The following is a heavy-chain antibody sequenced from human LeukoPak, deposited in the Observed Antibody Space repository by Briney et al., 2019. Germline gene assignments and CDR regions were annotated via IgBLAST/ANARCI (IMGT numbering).Heavy chain of an antibody. CDR3: ARNPGIAAAGRDAFDI. Sequence: PSETLSLTCTVSSGSTSSYFWTWIRQPPGKGLEWIGYIHYSGSTNYNPSLKSRVTISVDTSKNQFSLKLISVTAADTAVYYCARNPGIAAAGRDAFDIWGQGTMVTVSS. D-gene: IGHD6-13*01. J-gene: IGHJ3*02. CDR1: SGSTSSYF. V-gene: IGHV4-59*01. CDR2: IHYSGST.